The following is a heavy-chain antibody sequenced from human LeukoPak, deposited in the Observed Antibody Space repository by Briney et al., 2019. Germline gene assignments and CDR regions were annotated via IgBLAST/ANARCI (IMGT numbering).Heavy chain of an antibody. D-gene: IGHD3-9*01. J-gene: IGHJ5*02. CDR3: ARDPQNVIFRS. CDR2: IYYSGST. CDR1: GGSISSYY. V-gene: IGHV4-59*01. Sequence: PSETLSHTCTVSGGSISSYYWSWIRQPPGKGLEWIGYIYYSGSTNYNPSLKSRVTISVDTSKNQFSLKLSSVTAADTAVYYCARDPQNVIFRSWGQGTLVTVSS.